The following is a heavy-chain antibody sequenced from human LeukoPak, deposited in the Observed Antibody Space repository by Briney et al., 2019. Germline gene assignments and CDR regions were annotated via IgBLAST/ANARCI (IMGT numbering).Heavy chain of an antibody. CDR2: IKGDGSST. CDR3: VRDGMGAIVYVY. J-gene: IGHJ4*02. V-gene: IGHV3-74*01. Sequence: GGSLRLSCAASGFTFSNAWMHWVRQAPGTGLVWVSHIKGDGSSTSYADSVKGRFTISRDNAKNTLYLQMNSLRAEDTAVYYCVRDGMGAIVYVYWGQGTLVTVSS. D-gene: IGHD2-15*01. CDR1: GFTFSNAW.